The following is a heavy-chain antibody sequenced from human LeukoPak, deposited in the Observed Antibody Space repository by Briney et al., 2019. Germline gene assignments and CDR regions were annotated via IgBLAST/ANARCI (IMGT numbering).Heavy chain of an antibody. CDR2: INHSGST. CDR3: ARYNIVATIGFDY. CDR1: GGSFSGYY. V-gene: IGHV4-34*01. Sequence: PSVTLSLTCAVYGGSFSGYYWSWIRQPPGKGLEWIGEINHSGSTNYNPSLKSRVTISVDTSKNQFSLKLSSVTAADTAVYYCARYNIVATIGFDYWGQGTLVTVSS. J-gene: IGHJ4*02. D-gene: IGHD5-12*01.